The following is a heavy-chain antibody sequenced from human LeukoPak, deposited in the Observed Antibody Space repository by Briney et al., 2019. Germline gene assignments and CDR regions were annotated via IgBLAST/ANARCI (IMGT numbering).Heavy chain of an antibody. CDR3: ARERYDTADEVLEY. Sequence: SETLSLTCTVSGGSISSYYRSWIRQPAGKGLEWIGRIYTSGSTNYNPSLKSRVTMSVDTSKNQISLKLSSVTAADTAVYYCARERYDTADEVLEYWGQGTLVTVSS. CDR1: GGSISSYY. CDR2: IYTSGST. D-gene: IGHD5-12*01. V-gene: IGHV4-4*07. J-gene: IGHJ4*02.